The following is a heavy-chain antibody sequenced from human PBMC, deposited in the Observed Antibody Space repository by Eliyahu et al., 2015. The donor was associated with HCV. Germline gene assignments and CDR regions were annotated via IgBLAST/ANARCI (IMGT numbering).Heavy chain of an antibody. CDR2: INPSGGST. J-gene: IGHJ6*02. Sequence: PGQGLEWMGIINPSGGSTSYAQKFQGRVTMTRDTSTSTVYMELSSLRSEDTAVYYCARDLAMRMVHYYYYYGMDVWGQGTTVTVSS. D-gene: IGHD2-8*01. CDR3: ARDLAMRMVHYYYYYGMDV. V-gene: IGHV1-46*01.